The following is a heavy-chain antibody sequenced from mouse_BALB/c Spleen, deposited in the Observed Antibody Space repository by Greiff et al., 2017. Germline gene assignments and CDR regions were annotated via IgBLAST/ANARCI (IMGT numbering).Heavy chain of an antibody. CDR3: ARRGDGYAPYAMDY. CDR2: ISNGGGST. D-gene: IGHD2-2*01. V-gene: IGHV5-12-2*01. J-gene: IGHJ4*01. CDR1: GFTFSSYT. Sequence: EVKVEESGGGLVQPGGSLKLSCAASGFTFSSYTMSWVRQTPEKRLEWVAYISNGGGSTYYPDTVKGRFTISRDNAKNTLYLQMSSLKSEDTAMYYCARRGDGYAPYAMDYWGQGTSVTVSS.